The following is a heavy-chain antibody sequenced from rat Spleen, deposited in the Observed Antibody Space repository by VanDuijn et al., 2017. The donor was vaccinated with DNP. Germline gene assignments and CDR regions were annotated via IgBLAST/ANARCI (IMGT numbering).Heavy chain of an antibody. CDR2: IWTGGNT. Sequence: QVQLKESGPGLVQPSQTLSLTCTVSGFSLSSYGVIWVRQPPGKGLEWMGVIWTGGNTAYNSLLKSRLCIRRDISKSQVFLNRKSLQTEDTATYYCAREKANWEDYFDYWGQGVMVTVSS. CDR3: AREKANWEDYFDY. J-gene: IGHJ2*01. CDR1: GFSLSSYG. V-gene: IGHV2-13*01. D-gene: IGHD5-1*01.